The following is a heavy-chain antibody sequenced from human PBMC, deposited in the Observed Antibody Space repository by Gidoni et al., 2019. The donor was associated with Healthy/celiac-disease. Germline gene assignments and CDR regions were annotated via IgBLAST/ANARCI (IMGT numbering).Heavy chain of an antibody. CDR1: GFTFSSDW. CDR3: ARDYSKPIFGVVTHYGMDV. Sequence: EVQLVESVGGLVQPGGSLSLSWAASGFTFSSDWMSWVRKAPGRGLEWVANIKQEGSEKYYVDSVKGRFTISRDNAKNSLYLQMNSLRAEDTAVYYCARDYSKPIFGVVTHYGMDVWGQGTTVTVAS. D-gene: IGHD3-3*01. CDR2: IKQEGSEK. J-gene: IGHJ6*02. V-gene: IGHV3-7*01.